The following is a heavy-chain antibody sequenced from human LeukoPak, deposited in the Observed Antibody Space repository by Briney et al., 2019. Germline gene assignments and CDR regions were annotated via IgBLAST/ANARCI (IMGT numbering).Heavy chain of an antibody. CDR1: GGSFSSYY. J-gene: IGHJ4*02. Sequence: SETLSLTCTVSGGSFSSYYWSWIRQPPGKGLEWIGYIYCSGSTDYNPSLKSRVTISVETSKNQFSLNLSSVTAADTAVYYCARGRLARSPYFDYWGQGTLVTVSS. V-gene: IGHV4-59*01. CDR2: IYCSGST. D-gene: IGHD6-19*01. CDR3: ARGRLARSPYFDY.